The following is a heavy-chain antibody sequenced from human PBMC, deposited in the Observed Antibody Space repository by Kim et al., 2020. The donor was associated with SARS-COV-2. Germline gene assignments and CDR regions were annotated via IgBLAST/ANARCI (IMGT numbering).Heavy chain of an antibody. Sequence: SETLSLTCAVYGGSFSGYYWSWIRQPPGKGLEWIGEINHSGSTNYNPSLKSRVTISVDTSKNQFSLKLSSVTAADTAVYYCARGRGVLESRNYYGSGSYYNGAFDIRGQGTMVTVSS. D-gene: IGHD3-10*01. CDR3: ARGRGVLESRNYYGSGSYYNGAFDI. V-gene: IGHV4-34*01. CDR1: GGSFSGYY. J-gene: IGHJ3*02. CDR2: INHSGST.